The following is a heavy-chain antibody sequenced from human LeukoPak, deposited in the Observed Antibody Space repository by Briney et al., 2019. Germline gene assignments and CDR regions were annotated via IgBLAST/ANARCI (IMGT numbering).Heavy chain of an antibody. Sequence: GGSLRLSCAASGFTFSSYSMNWVRQAPGKGLEWVSSISSSSSYIYYADSVKGRFTISRDNAKNSLNLQMNSLRAEDTAVYYCAPPPSDGMDVWGQGTTVTVSS. V-gene: IGHV3-21*01. J-gene: IGHJ6*02. CDR2: ISSSSSYI. CDR1: GFTFSSYS. CDR3: APPPSDGMDV.